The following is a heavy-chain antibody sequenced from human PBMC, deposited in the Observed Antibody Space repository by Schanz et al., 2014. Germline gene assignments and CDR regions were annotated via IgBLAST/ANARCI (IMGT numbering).Heavy chain of an antibody. CDR1: GFTFSNYW. Sequence: EVQLVESGGGLVQPGGSLRLSCAASGFTFSNYWIHWVRQAPGKGLVWVSRIDADGNSTSYADSVKGRFTISRDNAKNTLYLQMNSLRVEDTALYYCAREYSSYGTVYYWGQGTLVTVSS. CDR2: IDADGNST. D-gene: IGHD5-12*01. J-gene: IGHJ4*02. V-gene: IGHV3-74*01. CDR3: AREYSSYGTVYY.